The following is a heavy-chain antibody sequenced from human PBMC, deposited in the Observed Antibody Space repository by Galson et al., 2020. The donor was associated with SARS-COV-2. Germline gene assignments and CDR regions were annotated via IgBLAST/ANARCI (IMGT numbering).Heavy chain of an antibody. V-gene: IGHV3-7*03. CDR3: ARDVRGGHFDL. CDR2: ISQAGGER. D-gene: IGHD3-10*02. CDR1: EFTFSGYW. Sequence: GGSLRLSCAASEFTFSGYWMSWVRRTPNKGLEWVGQISQAGGERYYGDSMKDRVSISRDNAKNSLYLQMNSLRAEDTGTYYCARDVRGGHFDLWGRGTPVTVSS. J-gene: IGHJ4*02.